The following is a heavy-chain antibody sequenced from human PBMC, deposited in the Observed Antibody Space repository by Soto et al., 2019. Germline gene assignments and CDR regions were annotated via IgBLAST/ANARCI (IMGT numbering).Heavy chain of an antibody. Sequence: ESGGGLVKPGGSLRLSCAVSGFTFSNAWITWVRQAPGKGLEWVGRIKSKSDGGTTDYAAPVKGRFTISGDDSKNTLYLQMNSLKTEDTAVYYCTTLYYYDSSGSLLNWGQGTLVTVSS. CDR2: IKSKSDGGTT. CDR3: TTLYYYDSSGSLLN. CDR1: GFTFSNAW. J-gene: IGHJ4*02. V-gene: IGHV3-15*01. D-gene: IGHD3-22*01.